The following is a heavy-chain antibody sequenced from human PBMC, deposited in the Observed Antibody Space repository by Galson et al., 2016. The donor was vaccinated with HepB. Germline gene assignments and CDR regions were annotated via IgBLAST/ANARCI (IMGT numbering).Heavy chain of an antibody. D-gene: IGHD6-13*01. J-gene: IGHJ1*01. CDR3: ARDGSLAADGLAY. CDR2: IIPMIRTP. CDR1: GGSFSSYA. V-gene: IGHV1-69*13. Sequence: SVKVSCKASGGSFSSYAVSWVRQAPGQGLEWMGGIIPMIRTPNYAQKFQGRVTISADESTSTAYLELSSLKFEDTAVYYCARDGSLAADGLAYGGQGPLVTVSS.